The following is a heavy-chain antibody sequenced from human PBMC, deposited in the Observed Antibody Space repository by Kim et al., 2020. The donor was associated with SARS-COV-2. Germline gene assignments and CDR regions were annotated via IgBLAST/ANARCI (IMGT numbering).Heavy chain of an antibody. J-gene: IGHJ6*02. CDR3: AKETSSWTYYYYYGMDV. CDR2: ISWNSGSI. CDR1: GFTFDDYA. Sequence: GGSLRLSCAASGFTFDDYAMHWVRQAPGKGLEWVSGISWNSGSIGYADSVKGRFTISRDNAKNSLYLQMNSLRAEDTALYYCAKETSSWTYYYYYGMDVWGQGTTVTVSS. D-gene: IGHD6-13*01. V-gene: IGHV3-9*01.